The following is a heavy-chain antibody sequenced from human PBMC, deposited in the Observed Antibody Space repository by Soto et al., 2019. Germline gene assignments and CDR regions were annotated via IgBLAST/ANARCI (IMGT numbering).Heavy chain of an antibody. Sequence: GGSLRLSCAASGFTFSTYAMNWVRQAPGKGLEWVSAISGSGDNTYYADSMKGRFTISRDNSKNTLYLQMNSLRAEDTAVYYCAKDSNDGDPDYWGQGALVTVSS. D-gene: IGHD4-17*01. CDR3: AKDSNDGDPDY. V-gene: IGHV3-23*01. J-gene: IGHJ4*02. CDR2: ISGSGDNT. CDR1: GFTFSTYA.